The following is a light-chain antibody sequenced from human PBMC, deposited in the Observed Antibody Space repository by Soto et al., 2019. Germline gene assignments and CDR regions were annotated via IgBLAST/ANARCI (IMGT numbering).Light chain of an antibody. CDR2: GAA. Sequence: EIVMTQSPATLSVSPGERATLSCRASQSVSSNLACYQQQPGQAPRLLIHGAATRATGIPARFSGSGSGTEFTLTISSLQSEDFAVYYCQQYNNWPQTFGQGTKVEIK. CDR1: QSVSSN. CDR3: QQYNNWPQT. J-gene: IGKJ1*01. V-gene: IGKV3-15*01.